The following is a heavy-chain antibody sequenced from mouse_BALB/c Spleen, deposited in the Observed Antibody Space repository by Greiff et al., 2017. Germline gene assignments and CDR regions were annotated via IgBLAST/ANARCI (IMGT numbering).Heavy chain of an antibody. CDR2: INPYNGDT. CDR3: ARGTVVADWYIDV. V-gene: IGHV1-20*02. J-gene: IGHJ1*01. CDR1: GYSFTGYF. Sequence: VQLQQSGPELVKPGASVKISCKASGYSFTGYFMHWVMQSHGKSLEWIGRINPYNGDTFYNQKFKGKATLTVDKSSSTAHMELRSLASEDSAVYYCARGTVVADWYIDVWGAGTTVTVSS. D-gene: IGHD1-1*01.